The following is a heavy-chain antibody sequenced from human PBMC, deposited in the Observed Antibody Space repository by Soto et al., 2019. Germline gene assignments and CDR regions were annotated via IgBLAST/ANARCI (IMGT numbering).Heavy chain of an antibody. CDR3: GRGRSGQIVVFY. CDR1: GYTFTGHY. J-gene: IGHJ4*02. Sequence: ASVKVSCKASGYTFTGHYIHWVRQAPEQGPEWMGEVGPESGATRYAQKFQGRVTMTRDTSITTVYMELKNLSPDDTAVYYCGRGRSGQIVVFYWGQGTLVTVSS. D-gene: IGHD3-22*01. CDR2: VGPESGAT. V-gene: IGHV1-2*02.